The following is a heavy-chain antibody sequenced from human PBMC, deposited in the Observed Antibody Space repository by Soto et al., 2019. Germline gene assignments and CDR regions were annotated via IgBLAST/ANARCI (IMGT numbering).Heavy chain of an antibody. CDR3: ARGIGSQNYYGMHV. V-gene: IGHV3-64*02. CDR2: ISSNGGST. CDR1: GFTFSSYA. D-gene: IGHD1-26*01. J-gene: IGHJ6*02. Sequence: PGGSLRLSCAASGFTFSSYAMHCVRHAPGKGLEYVSAISSNGGSTYYADSVKGRFTISRDNSKNTLYLQMGSLRAEDMAVYYCARGIGSQNYYGMHVWCQGTTVIVS.